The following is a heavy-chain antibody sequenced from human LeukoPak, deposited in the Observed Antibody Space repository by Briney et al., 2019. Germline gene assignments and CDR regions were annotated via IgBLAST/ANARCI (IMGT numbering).Heavy chain of an antibody. CDR2: INHSGST. V-gene: IGHV4-34*01. Sequence: SETLSLTCAVYGGSFSGYYWSWIRQPPGKGLEWIGEINHSGSTNYNPSLKSRVTISVDTSKNQFSLKLSSVTAADTAVYYCARGPTYCGGDCYSFYYYGMDVWGQGTMVTVSS. J-gene: IGHJ6*02. CDR1: GGSFSGYY. D-gene: IGHD2-21*02. CDR3: ARGPTYCGGDCYSFYYYGMDV.